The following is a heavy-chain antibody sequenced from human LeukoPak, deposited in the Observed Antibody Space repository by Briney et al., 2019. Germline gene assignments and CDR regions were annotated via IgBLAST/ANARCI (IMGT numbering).Heavy chain of an antibody. CDR1: GGSISSYY. CDR3: ARHGHSYGYNWFDP. V-gene: IGHV4-59*08. CDR2: IYYSGST. Sequence: PSETLSLTCTVSGGSISSYYWSWIRQPPGKGLEWIGYIYYSGSTNYNPSLKSRVTISVDTSKNQFSLKLSSVTAADTAVYYCARHGHSYGYNWFDPWGQGTLVTVSS. D-gene: IGHD5-18*01. J-gene: IGHJ5*02.